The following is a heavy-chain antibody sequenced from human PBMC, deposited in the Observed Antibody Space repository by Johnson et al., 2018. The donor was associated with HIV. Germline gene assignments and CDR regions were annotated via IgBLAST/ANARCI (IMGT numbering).Heavy chain of an antibody. D-gene: IGHD1-26*01. J-gene: IGHJ3*02. Sequence: MLLVESGGGLVQPWGSLRLSCAASGFTFSSSWMHWVCQAPEKGLEWVADIKCDGSEKYYVDSVKGRLTISRDNAKNSLYLQMNSLRPDDTALYYCAKLWDLREGTFDIWVQGTMVTVSS. CDR1: GFTFSSSW. CDR2: IKCDGSEK. CDR3: AKLWDLREGTFDI. V-gene: IGHV3-52*01.